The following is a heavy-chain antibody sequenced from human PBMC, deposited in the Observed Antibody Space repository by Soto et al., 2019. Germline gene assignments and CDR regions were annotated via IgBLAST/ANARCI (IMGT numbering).Heavy chain of an antibody. Sequence: PGGSLRLSCAASGFTFSSYWMHWVRQAPGKGLVWVSRINSDGSSTSYADSVKGRFAISRDNAKNTLYLQMNSLRAEDTAVYYCARSRYSTGYVFNDWGQGTLVTVSS. D-gene: IGHD3-22*01. CDR1: GFTFSSYW. J-gene: IGHJ4*02. CDR3: ARSRYSTGYVFND. CDR2: INSDGSST. V-gene: IGHV3-74*01.